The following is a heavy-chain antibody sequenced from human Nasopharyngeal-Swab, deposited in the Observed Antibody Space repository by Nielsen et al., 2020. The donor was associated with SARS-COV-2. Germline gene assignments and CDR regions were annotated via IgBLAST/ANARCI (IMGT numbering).Heavy chain of an antibody. J-gene: IGHJ5*02. V-gene: IGHV3-23*01. CDR2: ISGSGGGT. CDR3: ARDSSDWFDP. CDR1: GFTFSNYA. D-gene: IGHD6-6*01. Sequence: GESLKISCAASGFTFSNYAMSWVRQAPGKGLEWVSAISGSGGGTYYADSVKGRFTISRDNSRNTLYLQMNSLRAEDTAVYYCARDSSDWFDPWGQGTLVTVSS.